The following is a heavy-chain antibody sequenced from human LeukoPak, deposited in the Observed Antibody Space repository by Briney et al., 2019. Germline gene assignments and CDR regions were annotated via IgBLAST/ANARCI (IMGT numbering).Heavy chain of an antibody. CDR3: ARTYYDSSGYPAA. Sequence: GSLRLSCAASGFTFSNYEMHWVRQAPGKGLEWVSYISSSGSDIYYADSVKGRFTISRDNAKNSLYLHMNSLRAEDTAVYYCARTYYDSSGYPAAWGQGTLVTVSS. CDR2: ISSSGSDI. CDR1: GFTFSNYE. J-gene: IGHJ5*02. D-gene: IGHD3-22*01. V-gene: IGHV3-48*03.